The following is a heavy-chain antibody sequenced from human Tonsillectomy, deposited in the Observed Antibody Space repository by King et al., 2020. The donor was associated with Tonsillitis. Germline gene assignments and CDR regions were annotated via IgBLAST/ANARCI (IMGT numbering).Heavy chain of an antibody. Sequence: VQLQQSGPGLVKPSQTLSLTCAISGDILFSNGVACNWIRRSPLRGLEWLGRTSYDSMCYTDYEISVKSRITVNPDTSKNQFSLQLNSVTPEDTAVYYCTRGINRAFDIWGQGTMVTVSS. J-gene: IGHJ3*02. CDR1: GDILFSNGVA. D-gene: IGHD2/OR15-2a*01. CDR2: TSYDSMCYT. CDR3: TRGINRAFDI. V-gene: IGHV6-1*01.